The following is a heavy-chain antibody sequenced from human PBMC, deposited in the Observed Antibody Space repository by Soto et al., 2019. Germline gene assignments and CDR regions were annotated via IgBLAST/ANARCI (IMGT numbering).Heavy chain of an antibody. Sequence: EVQLVESGGGLVKPGGSLRLSCVASGFNLSHPWMTWVRQAAGKGLEWVGRIKSKTEGGTADYAAPVKGRATISRDDSKNTVYLQMNRLKTEDTAVYYCTTGIYYDILTGYHNVAYWGQGDLVTVSS. D-gene: IGHD3-9*01. CDR1: GFNLSHPW. J-gene: IGHJ4*02. CDR2: IKSKTEGGTA. V-gene: IGHV3-15*01. CDR3: TTGIYYDILTGYHNVAY.